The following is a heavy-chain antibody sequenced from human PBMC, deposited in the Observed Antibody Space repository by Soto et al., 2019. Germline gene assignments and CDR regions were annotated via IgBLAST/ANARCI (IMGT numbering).Heavy chain of an antibody. J-gene: IGHJ6*02. D-gene: IGHD5-18*01. CDR3: ARGYSYGYLRYYYYYGMDV. CDR2: TYYRSKWYN. V-gene: IGHV6-1*01. Sequence: SQTLSLTCAISGDSVSSNSAAWNWIRQSPSRGLEWLGRTYYRSKWYNDYAVSVKSRITINPDTSKNQFSLQLNSVTPEDTAVYYCARGYSYGYLRYYYYYGMDVWGQGTTVTAP. CDR1: GDSVSSNSAA.